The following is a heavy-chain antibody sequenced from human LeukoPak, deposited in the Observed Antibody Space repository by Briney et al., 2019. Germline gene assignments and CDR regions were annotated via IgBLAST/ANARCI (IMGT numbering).Heavy chain of an antibody. J-gene: IGHJ5*02. CDR3: ARVSIVVVPGSNWFDP. Sequence: HPGGSPRLSCAASGFTFSSYWMTWVRQAPGKGLEWMANIKQDGSEKYYVDSVKGRFTISRDNAKNSLYLQMNSLRAEDTAIYYCARVSIVVVPGSNWFDPWGQGTLVTVSS. D-gene: IGHD2-2*01. V-gene: IGHV3-7*01. CDR2: IKQDGSEK. CDR1: GFTFSSYW.